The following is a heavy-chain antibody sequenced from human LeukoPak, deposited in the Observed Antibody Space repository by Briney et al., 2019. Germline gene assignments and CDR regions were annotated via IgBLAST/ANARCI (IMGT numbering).Heavy chain of an antibody. CDR1: GGSFSGYY. V-gene: IGHV4-34*01. J-gene: IGHJ5*02. CDR3: AREPYYGSGSRWFDP. CDR2: INHSGST. D-gene: IGHD3-10*01. Sequence: SETLSLTCAVYGGSFSGYYWSWIRQPPGKGLEWIGEINHSGSTNYNPSLKSRVTISVDTSKNQFSPKPSSVTAADTAVYYCAREPYYGSGSRWFDPWGQGTLVTVSS.